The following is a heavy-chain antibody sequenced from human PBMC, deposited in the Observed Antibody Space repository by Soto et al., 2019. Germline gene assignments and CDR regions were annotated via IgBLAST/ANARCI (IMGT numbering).Heavy chain of an antibody. D-gene: IGHD6-13*01. J-gene: IGHJ5*02. CDR3: ARRISGSRFDP. CDR1: GDSISSSSFY. Sequence: ETLSLTCTVSGDSISSSSFYWGWIRQPPGKGLEWIGSIYYTGSTYYNPSLKSRVTISEDTSKNQFSLKLSSVTAADTAVYYCARRISGSRFDPWGQGTLVTVSS. CDR2: IYYTGST. V-gene: IGHV4-39*01.